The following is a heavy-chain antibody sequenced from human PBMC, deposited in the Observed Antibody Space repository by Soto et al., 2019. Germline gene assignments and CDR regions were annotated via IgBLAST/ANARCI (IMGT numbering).Heavy chain of an antibody. CDR1: GGSISSYY. CDR2: IYYSGST. D-gene: IGHD5-18*01. CDR3: ARVGYSYGSFDY. J-gene: IGHJ4*02. V-gene: IGHV4-59*01. Sequence: SETLSLTCTVSGGSISSYYWSWIRQPPGKGLEWIGYIYYSGSTNYNPSLKSRVTISVDTSKNQFSLKLGSVTAADTAVYYCARVGYSYGSFDYWGQGTLVTVS.